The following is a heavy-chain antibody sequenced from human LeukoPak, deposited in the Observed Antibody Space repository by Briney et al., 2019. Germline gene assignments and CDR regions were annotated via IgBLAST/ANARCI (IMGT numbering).Heavy chain of an antibody. V-gene: IGHV4-39*01. CDR1: GFTFSSYS. CDR2: IYYSGTT. J-gene: IGHJ5*02. CDR3: ARHYGP. D-gene: IGHD4-17*01. Sequence: NSGGSLRLSCAASGFTFSSYSMNWVRQAPGKGLEWIGSIYYSGTTYYNPSLKSRVAISVDTSKNQFSLKLSSVTAADTAVYYCARHYGPWGQGTLVTVSS.